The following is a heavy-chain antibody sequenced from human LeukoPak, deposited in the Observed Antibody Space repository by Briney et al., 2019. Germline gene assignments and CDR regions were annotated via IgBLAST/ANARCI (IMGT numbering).Heavy chain of an antibody. CDR1: GYTFTGYH. CDR3: ARDQGSLTRSWYTGY. D-gene: IGHD6-13*01. V-gene: IGHV1-2*06. J-gene: IGHJ4*02. CDR2: INPYSGDT. Sequence: ASVKVSCKASGYTFTGYHIHWVRQAPGQGLEWRGRINPYSGDTNFAQKFQGRITMTRDTSITTDYMDLSSLTPDATAVYFCARDQGSLTRSWYTGYWGQGTQVTVSS.